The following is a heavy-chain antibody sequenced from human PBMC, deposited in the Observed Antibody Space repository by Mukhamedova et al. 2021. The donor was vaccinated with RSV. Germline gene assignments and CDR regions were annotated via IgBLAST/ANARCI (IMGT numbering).Heavy chain of an antibody. D-gene: IGHD7-27*01. Sequence: GKGLEWVAVISYDGSNKFYADSVKGRFTISRDNSKNTLYLQMNSLRAEDTAVYYCARDSGEGGYFDYWGKGTLVTVSS. V-gene: IGHV3-30-3*01. CDR2: ISYDGSNK. CDR3: ARDSGEGGYFDY. J-gene: IGHJ4*02.